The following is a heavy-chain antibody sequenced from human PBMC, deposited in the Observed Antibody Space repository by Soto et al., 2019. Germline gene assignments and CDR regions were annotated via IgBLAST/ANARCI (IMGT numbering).Heavy chain of an antibody. V-gene: IGHV1-8*01. D-gene: IGHD6-25*01. CDR2: MNPNNGNE. J-gene: IGHJ4*02. CDR3: ARRKERSGPYYLEL. Sequence: VKDACKSPAFPLLTYDFSRVGQAAGQGLEWMGWMNPNNGNEGSAQKFRGRINMTRNTSIRTAYLELRSLRSDDSAVYFCARRKERSGPYYLELWGQGTEVTVSS. CDR1: AFPLLTYD.